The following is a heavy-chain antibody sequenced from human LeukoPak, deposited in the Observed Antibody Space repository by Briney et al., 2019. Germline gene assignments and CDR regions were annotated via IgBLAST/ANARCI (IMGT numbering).Heavy chain of an antibody. D-gene: IGHD6-6*01. CDR1: GFTFSSYA. Sequence: GSLRLSCAASGFTFSSYAMSWVRQAPGKGLEWIGEINHSGSTNYNPSLKSRVTISVDTSKNQFSLKLSSVTAADTAVYYCARGRIAARPIYYYYYMDVWGKGTTVTVSS. CDR3: ARGRIAARPIYYYYYMDV. CDR2: INHSGST. V-gene: IGHV4-34*01. J-gene: IGHJ6*03.